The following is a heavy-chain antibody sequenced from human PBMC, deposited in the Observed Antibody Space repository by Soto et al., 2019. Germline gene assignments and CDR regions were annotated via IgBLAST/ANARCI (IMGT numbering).Heavy chain of an antibody. D-gene: IGHD1-26*01. V-gene: IGHV3-72*01. J-gene: IGHJ4*02. CDR3: ARDKLGGGFDY. CDR1: GLRFSHRV. CDR2: TRNKANSYTT. Sequence: GGSLRLSSVSSGLRFSHRVLDLFRLALGKGLQWVGRTRNKANSYTTEYAASVKGRFTVSRDDSKNSVYLQMNSLKTEDTAVYYYARDKLGGGFDYWGQGT.